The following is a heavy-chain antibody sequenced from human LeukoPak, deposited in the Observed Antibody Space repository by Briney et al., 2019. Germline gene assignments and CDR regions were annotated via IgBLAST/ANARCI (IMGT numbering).Heavy chain of an antibody. CDR2: INPDSGGT. D-gene: IGHD2-2*01. Sequence: GGSVKVSCKASGYTFTTYGVTWVRQAPGQGLEWMGWINPDSGGTNYAQKFQDRVTMTRDTSISTAYMELRRLRSDDTAVYYCARDLLEYQLPRAFDIWGQGTMVTVSS. J-gene: IGHJ3*02. CDR3: ARDLLEYQLPRAFDI. V-gene: IGHV1-2*02. CDR1: GYTFTTYG.